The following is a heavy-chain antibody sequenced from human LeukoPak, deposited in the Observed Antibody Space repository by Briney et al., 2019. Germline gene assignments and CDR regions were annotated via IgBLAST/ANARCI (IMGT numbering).Heavy chain of an antibody. CDR2: IYYSGST. J-gene: IGHJ6*03. Sequence: SETLSLTCTLSGGSISSGGYYWSWIRQHPGKGLEWIGYIYYSGSTYYNPSLKSRVTISEDTAKNQFSQKLSSVTAADTAVYYCARDRAAGQTSYYYYYMDVWGKGTTVTVSS. CDR1: GGSISSGGYY. D-gene: IGHD6-19*01. CDR3: ARDRAAGQTSYYYYYMDV. V-gene: IGHV4-31*03.